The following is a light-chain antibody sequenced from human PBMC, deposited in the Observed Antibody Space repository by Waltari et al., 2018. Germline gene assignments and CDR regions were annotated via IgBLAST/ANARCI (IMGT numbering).Light chain of an antibody. CDR1: SPNIGAGYP. V-gene: IGLV1-40*01. CDR2: GNN. J-gene: IGLJ3*02. Sequence: QSVLTQPLSVSGAPGQRVTISRPGTSPNIGAGYPVPRYQQLPGTAPKPLVYGNNNRPSGVPDRFSGSKSGTSASLAITGLQAEDEADYYCQSYDSSLSGSVFGGGTKVTVL. CDR3: QSYDSSLSGSV.